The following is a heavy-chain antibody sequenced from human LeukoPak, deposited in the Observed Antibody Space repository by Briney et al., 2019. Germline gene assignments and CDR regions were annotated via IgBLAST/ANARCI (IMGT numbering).Heavy chain of an antibody. V-gene: IGHV3-13*01. J-gene: IGHJ4*02. CDR1: GFTFSNYD. D-gene: IGHD3-16*01. CDR3: ASHSSPYYFDY. Sequence: GGSLRLSCAASGFTFSNYDMHWVRQATGKGLEWVSAIDTAGDTYYPGSVKGRFTISRDNSKNTLYLQMNSLRAEDTAVYYCASHSSPYYFDYWGQGTLVTVSS. CDR2: IDTAGDT.